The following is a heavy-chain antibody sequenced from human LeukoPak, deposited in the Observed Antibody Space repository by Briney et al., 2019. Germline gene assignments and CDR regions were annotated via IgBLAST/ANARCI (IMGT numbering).Heavy chain of an antibody. Sequence: SETLSLTCTVSGGSISSYYWSWIRQPPGKGLEWIGYIYYSGSTNYNPSLKSRVTISVDTSKNQFSLKLSSVTAADTAVYYCARLAVAGTIDYWGQGTLVTVSS. CDR3: ARLAVAGTIDY. J-gene: IGHJ4*02. D-gene: IGHD6-19*01. CDR2: IYYSGST. V-gene: IGHV4-59*08. CDR1: GGSISSYY.